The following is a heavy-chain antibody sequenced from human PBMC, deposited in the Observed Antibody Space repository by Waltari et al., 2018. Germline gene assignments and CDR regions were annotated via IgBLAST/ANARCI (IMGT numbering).Heavy chain of an antibody. J-gene: IGHJ6*02. D-gene: IGHD1-1*01. Sequence: QVQLQQWGAGLLKPSETLSLTCAVYGGSFSGYYWSWNRQPPGKGLEWIGEINHSGSTNYNPSLKSRVTISVDTSKNQFSLKLSSVTAADTAVYYCARESNSWKRGGMDVWGQGTTVTVSS. CDR2: INHSGST. CDR3: ARESNSWKRGGMDV. CDR1: GGSFSGYY. V-gene: IGHV4-34*01.